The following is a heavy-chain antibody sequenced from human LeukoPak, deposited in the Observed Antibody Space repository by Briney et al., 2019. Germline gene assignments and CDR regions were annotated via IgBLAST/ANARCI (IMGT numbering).Heavy chain of an antibody. V-gene: IGHV3-74*03. D-gene: IGHD6-19*01. J-gene: IGHJ4*02. CDR1: GFTFSDYW. Sequence: GGSLRLSCTASGFTFSDYWMYWVRQAPGKGLVWVSRIKSDGTGILYEDFAEGRFTISRDNAKNALHLQMTSLREEDTALYYCAKSQGSGWYLLADYWGQGTLVTVSS. CDR3: AKSQGSGWYLLADY. CDR2: IKSDGTGI.